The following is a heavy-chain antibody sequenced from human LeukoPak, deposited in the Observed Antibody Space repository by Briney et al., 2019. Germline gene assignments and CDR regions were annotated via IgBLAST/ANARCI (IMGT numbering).Heavy chain of an antibody. CDR2: INWNGGSR. Sequence: GGSLRLSCAASGFPYHEHGMSWVRQAPGKGLEWVSGINWNGGSRDYADSVKGRFTISRDNAKNSLYLQMNSLRAEDAALYYCDREPQRGYFVWLSTGAYGMDVWGQGTTVTVSS. CDR1: GFPYHEHG. D-gene: IGHD3-9*01. CDR3: DREPQRGYFVWLSTGAYGMDV. V-gene: IGHV3-20*04. J-gene: IGHJ6*02.